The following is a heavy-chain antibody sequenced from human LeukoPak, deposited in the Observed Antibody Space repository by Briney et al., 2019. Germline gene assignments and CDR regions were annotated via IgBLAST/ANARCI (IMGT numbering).Heavy chain of an antibody. CDR2: IYYSGNT. J-gene: IGHJ4*02. V-gene: IGHV4-59*01. CDR1: AFTFSNYA. Sequence: GSLRLSCAASAFTFSNYAMSWVREAPGKGLEWIGYIYYSGNTNYNPSLKSRVTISVDTSKNQFSLKLSSVTAADTAVYYCARRYSRGWLFDYWGRGTLVTVSS. D-gene: IGHD6-19*01. CDR3: ARRYSRGWLFDY.